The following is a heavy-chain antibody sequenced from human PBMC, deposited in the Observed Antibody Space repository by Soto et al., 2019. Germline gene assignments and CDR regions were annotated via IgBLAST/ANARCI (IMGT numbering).Heavy chain of an antibody. CDR2: ISSSSSTI. CDR1: GFTFSSYS. CDR3: AREYCSSTSCLNWFDP. V-gene: IGHV3-48*01. Sequence: GSLRLSCAASGFTFSSYSMNWVRQAPGKGLEWVSYISSSSSTIYHADSVKGRFTISRDNAKNSLYLQMNSLRAEDTAVYYCAREYCSSTSCLNWFDPWGQGTLVTVSS. J-gene: IGHJ5*02. D-gene: IGHD2-2*01.